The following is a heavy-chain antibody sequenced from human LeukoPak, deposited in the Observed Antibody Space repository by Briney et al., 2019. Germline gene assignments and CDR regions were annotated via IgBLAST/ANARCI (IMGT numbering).Heavy chain of an antibody. Sequence: SETLSLTCAVSGGSISSHYWSWIRQPPGKGLEWIGFIYYSGTTKYNPSLKSRVTISADTSKNQFSLKLSSVTAADTAVYYCARQADDSSSSLVYFDYWGQGALVTVSS. CDR2: IYYSGTT. CDR3: ARQADDSSSSLVYFDY. D-gene: IGHD6-6*01. J-gene: IGHJ4*02. CDR1: GGSISSHY. V-gene: IGHV4-59*08.